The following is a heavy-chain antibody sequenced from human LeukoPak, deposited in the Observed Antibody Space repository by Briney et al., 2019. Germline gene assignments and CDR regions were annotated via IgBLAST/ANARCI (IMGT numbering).Heavy chain of an antibody. CDR2: ISSSGSTI. CDR3: ARDSRGYCSSTSCPDRRFDY. V-gene: IGHV3-48*03. J-gene: IGHJ4*02. CDR1: GFTFSSYE. D-gene: IGHD2-2*01. Sequence: PGGSLRLSCAASGFTFSSYEMNWVRQAPGKGLEWVPYISSSGSTIYYADPVKGRFTISRDNAKNSLYLQMNSLRAEDTAVYYCARDSRGYCSSTSCPDRRFDYWGQGTLVTVSS.